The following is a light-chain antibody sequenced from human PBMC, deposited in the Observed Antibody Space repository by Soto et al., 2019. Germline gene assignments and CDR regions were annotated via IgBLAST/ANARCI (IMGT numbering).Light chain of an antibody. CDR3: QQYSNWPWT. CDR2: GAS. CDR1: QSVTSY. Sequence: EIVMTQSPATLSVSPGEKATLSCRARQSVTSYLAWYQQTPGQAPRLLIQGASARATDVPARFSGSGSGTEFTLTISSLKSEDFAVYYCQQYSNWPWTFGQGTKVEI. J-gene: IGKJ1*01. V-gene: IGKV3-15*01.